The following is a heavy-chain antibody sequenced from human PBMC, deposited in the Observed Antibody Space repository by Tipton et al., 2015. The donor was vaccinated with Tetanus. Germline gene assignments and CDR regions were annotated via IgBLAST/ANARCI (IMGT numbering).Heavy chain of an antibody. CDR3: ARDRGHGDYSFYFDY. CDR2: INPSGGST. Sequence: QSGAEVKEPGASVKISCKAVGYSFTDYYLHWVRQAPGQGLEWMGIINPSGGSTSYAQKFQGRVTMTRDTSTSTVYMELSSLRSEDTAVYYCARDRGHGDYSFYFDYWGQGTLVTVSS. CDR1: GYSFTDYY. V-gene: IGHV1-46*01. D-gene: IGHD4-17*01. J-gene: IGHJ4*02.